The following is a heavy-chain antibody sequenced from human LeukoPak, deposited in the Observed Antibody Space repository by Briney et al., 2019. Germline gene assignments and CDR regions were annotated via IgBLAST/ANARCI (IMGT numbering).Heavy chain of an antibody. CDR1: GFTFSSYW. D-gene: IGHD4-17*01. CDR2: IKQDGSEK. CDR3: ASDDYGDHYFDY. V-gene: IGHV3-7*01. J-gene: IGHJ4*02. Sequence: GGSLRLSCAASGFTFSSYWTSWDRQAPGKGLEWVANIKQDGSEKYYVDSVKGRFTISRDNAKNSLYLQMNSLRAEDTAVYYCASDDYGDHYFDYWGQGTLVTVSS.